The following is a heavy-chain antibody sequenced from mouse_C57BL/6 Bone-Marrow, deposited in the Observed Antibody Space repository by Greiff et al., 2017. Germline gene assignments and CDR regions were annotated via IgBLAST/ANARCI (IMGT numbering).Heavy chain of an antibody. Sequence: EVMLVESGGGLVKPGGSLKFSCAASGFTFSSYTMSWVSQTPEKRLQWVAAISGGGGNTYYPDSVKGRFPISRDTAKNIMYLQMSSLRSEDTALYYCSRQVTTVLATKYFDVWGTGTTVTVSA. CDR2: ISGGGGNT. CDR3: SRQVTTVLATKYFDV. CDR1: GFTFSSYT. V-gene: IGHV5-9*01. D-gene: IGHD1-1*01. J-gene: IGHJ1*03.